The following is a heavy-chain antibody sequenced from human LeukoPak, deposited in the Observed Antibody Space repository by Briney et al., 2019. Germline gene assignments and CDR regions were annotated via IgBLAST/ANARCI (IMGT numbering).Heavy chain of an antibody. D-gene: IGHD3-10*01. CDR2: ISYDGSNK. CDR1: GFTFTSYG. Sequence: PGGSLRPSCAAYGFTFTSYGMHWVRQAPGKGLEWVAVISYDGSNKYYADSVKGRFTISRDNSTNTLYLQMNGLRTAETAVYYCAKALFGSGSYYFDYWGQGTLVTVSS. CDR3: AKALFGSGSYYFDY. J-gene: IGHJ4*02. V-gene: IGHV3-30*18.